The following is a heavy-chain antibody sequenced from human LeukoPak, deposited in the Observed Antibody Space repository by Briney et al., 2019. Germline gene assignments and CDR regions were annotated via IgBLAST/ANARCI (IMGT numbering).Heavy chain of an antibody. Sequence: PGGSLRLSCAASGFTFSSYAMSWVRQAPGKGLEWVSAISTGGDVTYYADSVKGWFTISRDNSRNTLFLQMNSLRAEDTAVYYCVSHPPVTGHFDSWGQGALVTVSS. D-gene: IGHD6-19*01. J-gene: IGHJ4*02. CDR3: VSHPPVTGHFDS. V-gene: IGHV3-23*01. CDR2: ISTGGDVT. CDR1: GFTFSSYA.